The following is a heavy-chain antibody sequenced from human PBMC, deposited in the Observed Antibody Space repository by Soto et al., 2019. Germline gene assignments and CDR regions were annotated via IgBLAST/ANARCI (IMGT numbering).Heavy chain of an antibody. J-gene: IGHJ5*02. Sequence: ASVKVSCKASGYTFTGYYMHWVRQAPGQGLEWMGWINPNSGGTNYAQKFQGWVTMTRDTSISTAYMELSRLRSDDTAVYYCARMRSACSSTSCDSGWFDPWGQGTLVTVPS. D-gene: IGHD2-2*01. CDR2: INPNSGGT. CDR3: ARMRSACSSTSCDSGWFDP. V-gene: IGHV1-2*04. CDR1: GYTFTGYY.